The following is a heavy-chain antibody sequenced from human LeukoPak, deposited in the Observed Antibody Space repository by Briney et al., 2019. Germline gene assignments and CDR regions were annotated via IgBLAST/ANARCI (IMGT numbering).Heavy chain of an antibody. D-gene: IGHD6-6*01. J-gene: IGHJ4*02. V-gene: IGHV3-74*01. CDR3: ARSAARLNFDY. CDR2: INSDGSST. Sequence: GGSLRLSCAASGFTFSSYWMHWVRQAPGKGLAWVSRINSDGSSTSYADSVKGRFTISRDNAKNTLYLQMNSLRAEDTAVYYCARSAARLNFDYWGQGTLVTVSS. CDR1: GFTFSSYW.